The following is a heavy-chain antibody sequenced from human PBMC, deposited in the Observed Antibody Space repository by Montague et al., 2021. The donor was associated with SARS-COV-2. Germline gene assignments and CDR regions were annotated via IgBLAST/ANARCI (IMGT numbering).Heavy chain of an antibody. V-gene: IGHV3-48*03. D-gene: IGHD3-3*01. CDR2: ISSSGSTI. CDR1: GFTFSSYE. Sequence: SLRLSCAASGFTFSSYEMDWVRQAPGKGLEWVSYISSSGSTIYYADSVKGRFTISRDNATNSLYLQMNSLRAEDTAVYYCARVVGPSITIFGVVNYYYYMDGWGKGTPGTVSS. J-gene: IGHJ6*03. CDR3: ARVVGPSITIFGVVNYYYYMDG.